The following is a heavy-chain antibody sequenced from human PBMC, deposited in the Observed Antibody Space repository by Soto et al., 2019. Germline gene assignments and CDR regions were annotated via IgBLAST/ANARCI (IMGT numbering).Heavy chain of an antibody. V-gene: IGHV5-51*01. CDR3: ARYCSGGSCYLNY. CDR1: GYSITSYG. D-gene: IGHD2-15*01. J-gene: IGHJ4*02. Sequence: PGESLKVSCQGAGYSITSYGSGWVRQLPGKGLEWMGIIYPGDSDTRYSPSFQGQVTISADKSISTAYLQWSSLKASDTAMYYCARYCSGGSCYLNYWGQGTLVTVSS. CDR2: IYPGDSDT.